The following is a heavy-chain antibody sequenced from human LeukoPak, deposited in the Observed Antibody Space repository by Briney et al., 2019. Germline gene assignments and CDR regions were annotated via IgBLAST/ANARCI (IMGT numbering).Heavy chain of an antibody. J-gene: IGHJ3*02. Sequence: GASVKVSCKASGYTFTGYYMHWVRQAPGQGLEWMGWINPNSGGTNYAQKFQGRVTMTRDTSIGTAYMELSRLRSDDTAVYYCARGADRWYAATASAFDIWGQGTMVTVSS. CDR2: INPNSGGT. D-gene: IGHD2-15*01. CDR1: GYTFTGYY. V-gene: IGHV1-2*02. CDR3: ARGADRWYAATASAFDI.